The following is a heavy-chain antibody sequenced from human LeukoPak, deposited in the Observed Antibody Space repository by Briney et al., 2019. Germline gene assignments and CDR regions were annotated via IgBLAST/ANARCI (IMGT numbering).Heavy chain of an antibody. J-gene: IGHJ4*02. D-gene: IGHD1-26*01. CDR2: VYYTGST. CDR1: GGSITSSSYY. CDR3: GSIVGATMFDD. Sequence: PSETLSLTCTVSGGSITSSSYYWGWIRQPPGKGLEWIGSVYYTGSTYYNPSLKSRVTISVDTSKNHCSPKLSSVTAADTAVYYCGSIVGATMFDDWGQGTLVTVSS. V-gene: IGHV4-39*02.